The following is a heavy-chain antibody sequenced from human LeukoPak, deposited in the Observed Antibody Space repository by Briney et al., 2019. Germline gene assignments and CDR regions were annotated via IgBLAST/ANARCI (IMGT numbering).Heavy chain of an antibody. Sequence: ASVKVSCKASGYTFTSYGLIWVRQAPGQGLEWMGWISPFSGNTNYAQKLQGRVTMTTDTSTSTAYMELRSLRSDDTAVYYCARQERQAFDYWGQGTLVTVSS. V-gene: IGHV1-18*01. CDR3: ARQERQAFDY. J-gene: IGHJ4*02. CDR2: ISPFSGNT. CDR1: GYTFTSYG. D-gene: IGHD1-1*01.